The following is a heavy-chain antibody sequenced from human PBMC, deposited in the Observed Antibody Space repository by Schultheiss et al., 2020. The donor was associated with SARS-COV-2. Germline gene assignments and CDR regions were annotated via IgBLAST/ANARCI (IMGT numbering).Heavy chain of an antibody. J-gene: IGHJ4*02. D-gene: IGHD3-10*01. Sequence: SETLSLTCAVSGGSISSSYWWSWVRQPPEKGLEYIGEIYHSGSTNYNPALKSRVTISVDKSKNQFSLNLTSVTAADTAVYYCARARAGIDTTSRGIDYWGQGTLVTVSS. CDR3: ARARAGIDTTSRGIDY. CDR2: IYHSGST. CDR1: GGSISSSYW. V-gene: IGHV4-4*02.